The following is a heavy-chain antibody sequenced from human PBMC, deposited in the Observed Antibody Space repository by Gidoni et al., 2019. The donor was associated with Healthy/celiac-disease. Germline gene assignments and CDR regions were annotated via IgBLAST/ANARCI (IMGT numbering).Heavy chain of an antibody. D-gene: IGHD3-22*01. CDR1: GGSISSSSYY. Sequence: QLQLQESGPGLVKPSETLSLTCTVSGGSISSSSYYWGWIRQPPGKGLEWIGSIYYSGSTYYNPSLKSRVTISVDTSKNQFSLKLSSVTAADTAVYYCARHGRVTMIVAGGAFDIWGQGTMVTVSS. V-gene: IGHV4-39*01. CDR2: IYYSGST. CDR3: ARHGRVTMIVAGGAFDI. J-gene: IGHJ3*02.